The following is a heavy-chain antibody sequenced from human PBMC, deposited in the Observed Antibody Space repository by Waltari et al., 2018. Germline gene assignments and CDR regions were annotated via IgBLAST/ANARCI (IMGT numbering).Heavy chain of an antibody. D-gene: IGHD3-10*01. J-gene: IGHJ5*02. CDR1: GFDSRDSD. V-gene: IGHV3-21*03. Sequence: EVRLAESGGGLVKPGGSLRLSCPASGFDSRDSDMNWVRQAPGTGLEWVSSIGGTHSNIFYADSVKGRFTVSRDNAKNSLYLQMDNLRAEDSGLYFCTRDLYGSGGDWFDPWGQGTLVTVSS. CDR2: IGGTHSNI. CDR3: TRDLYGSGGDWFDP.